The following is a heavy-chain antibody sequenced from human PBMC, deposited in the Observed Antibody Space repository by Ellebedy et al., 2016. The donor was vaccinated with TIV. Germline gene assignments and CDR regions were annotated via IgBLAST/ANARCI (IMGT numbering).Heavy chain of an antibody. J-gene: IGHJ4*02. D-gene: IGHD2-2*01. Sequence: GESLKISXAASGFTFSSYAMSWVRQAPGKGLEWVSAISGSGGSTYYADSVKGRFTISRDNSKNTLYLQMNSLRAEDTAVYYCAKDIVVVPAAMLDYWGQGTLVTVSS. CDR1: GFTFSSYA. V-gene: IGHV3-23*01. CDR3: AKDIVVVPAAMLDY. CDR2: ISGSGGST.